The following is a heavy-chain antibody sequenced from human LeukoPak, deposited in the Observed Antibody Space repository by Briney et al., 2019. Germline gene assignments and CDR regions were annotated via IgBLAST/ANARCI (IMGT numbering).Heavy chain of an antibody. J-gene: IGHJ4*02. Sequence: SETLSLTCAVYGGSFSGYYWSWIRQPPGKGLEWIGEINHSGSTNYNPSLKSRVTISVDTSKNQFSLRLSSVTAADTAVYYCARDRWHEGYSSSPGLLGYWGQGTLVTVSS. D-gene: IGHD6-6*01. CDR3: ARDRWHEGYSSSPGLLGY. CDR2: INHSGST. V-gene: IGHV4-34*01. CDR1: GGSFSGYY.